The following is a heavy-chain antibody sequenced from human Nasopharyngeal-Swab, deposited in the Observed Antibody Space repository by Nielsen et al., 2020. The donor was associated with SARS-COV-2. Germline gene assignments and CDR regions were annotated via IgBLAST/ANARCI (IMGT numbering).Heavy chain of an antibody. CDR2: ISGSGGST. D-gene: IGHD6-19*01. Sequence: GGSLRLSCAASGFTFRSYAMSWVRQAPGKGLEWVSAISGSGGSTYYADSVKGRFTISRDNSKNTLYLQMNSLRAEDTAVYYCAKDRRYSSGWDINYGMDVWGQGTTVTVSS. V-gene: IGHV3-23*01. CDR1: GFTFRSYA. CDR3: AKDRRYSSGWDINYGMDV. J-gene: IGHJ6*02.